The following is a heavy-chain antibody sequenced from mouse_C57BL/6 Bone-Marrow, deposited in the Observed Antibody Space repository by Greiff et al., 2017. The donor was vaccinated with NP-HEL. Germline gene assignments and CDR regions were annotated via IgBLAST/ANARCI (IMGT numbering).Heavy chain of an antibody. Sequence: QVQLQQPGTELVKPGTSVKLSCKSSGYTFTSYWMHWVKQRPGQGLEWIGNINPSNGGTNYNEKFKSKATLTVDKSSSTAYMQLSSLTSDDSEVCNWTREGRCLQRGYWYNGVWDTGTTVTVSS. CDR1: GYTFTSYW. CDR2: INPSNGGT. V-gene: IGHV1-53*01. J-gene: IGHJ1*03. CDR3: TREGRCLQRGYWYNGV. D-gene: IGHD6-1*01.